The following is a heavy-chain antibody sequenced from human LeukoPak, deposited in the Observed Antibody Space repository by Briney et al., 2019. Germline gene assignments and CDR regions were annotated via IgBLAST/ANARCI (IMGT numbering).Heavy chain of an antibody. CDR2: IIPIFGTA. V-gene: IGHV1-69*13. Sequence: ASVKVSCKASGGTFSSYAISWVRQAPGQGLEWMGGIIPIFGTANYAQKFQGRVTITADESTSTAYMELSSLRSDDTAVYYCARDPYSSGWYGDYWGQGTLVTVSS. D-gene: IGHD6-19*01. J-gene: IGHJ4*02. CDR1: GGTFSSYA. CDR3: ARDPYSSGWYGDY.